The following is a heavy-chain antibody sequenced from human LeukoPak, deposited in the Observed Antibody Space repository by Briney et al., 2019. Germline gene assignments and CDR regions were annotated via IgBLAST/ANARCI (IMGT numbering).Heavy chain of an antibody. D-gene: IGHD3-22*01. CDR2: IIPIFGTA. J-gene: IGHJ4*02. CDR3: ARAPPYDSSGYYFDY. CDR1: GGTFSSYA. V-gene: IGHV1-69*13. Sequence: GASVKVSCKASGGTFSSYAISWVRQAPGQGLEWMGGIIPIFGTANYAQKFQGRVTITADESTSTAYMELSSLRSEDTAVYYCARAPPYDSSGYYFDYWGQGTLVTVSS.